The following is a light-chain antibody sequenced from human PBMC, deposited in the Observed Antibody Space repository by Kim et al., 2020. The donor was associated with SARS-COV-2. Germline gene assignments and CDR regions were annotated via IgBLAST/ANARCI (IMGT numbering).Light chain of an antibody. J-gene: IGKJ1*01. CDR1: QSVLYSSNNKNY. CDR2: WAS. CDR3: HQYYTSRT. V-gene: IGKV4-1*01. Sequence: DIVMTQSPDSLAVSLGERATINCKSSQSVLYSSNNKNYLAWFQQKPGQPPRLLIYWASTRESGVPDRFSGSGSGTDFTLTISSLQAEDVAVYYCHQYYTSRTFGQGTKVDIK.